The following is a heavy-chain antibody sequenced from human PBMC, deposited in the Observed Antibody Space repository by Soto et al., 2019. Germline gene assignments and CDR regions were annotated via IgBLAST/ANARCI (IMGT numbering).Heavy chain of an antibody. CDR2: ISIRGGDE. Sequence: PGGSLRLSCAASGFTFSSCAMHWARQAPGKGLEWVTVISIRGGDEYYAESVRGRFTISRDDSKNTLYLQMDSLRVEDTAVYYCARGTIVARQHLDYWGQGTLVTVSS. D-gene: IGHD6-6*01. CDR3: ARGTIVARQHLDY. J-gene: IGHJ4*02. V-gene: IGHV3-30*03. CDR1: GFTFSSCA.